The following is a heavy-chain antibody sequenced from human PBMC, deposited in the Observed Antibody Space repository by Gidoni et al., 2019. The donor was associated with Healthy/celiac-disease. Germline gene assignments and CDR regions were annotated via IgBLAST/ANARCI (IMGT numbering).Heavy chain of an antibody. CDR3: AIVGLRYSRGCDY. Sequence: QVQLQQWGAGLLKPSETLSLTCAVYGGSFSGYYWSWIRQPPGKGLEWIGEINHSGSTNYNPSLKSRVTISVDTSKNQFSLKLSSVTAADTAVYYCAIVGLRYSRGCDYWGQGTLVTVSS. CDR1: GGSFSGYY. D-gene: IGHD3-9*01. CDR2: INHSGST. J-gene: IGHJ4*02. V-gene: IGHV4-34*01.